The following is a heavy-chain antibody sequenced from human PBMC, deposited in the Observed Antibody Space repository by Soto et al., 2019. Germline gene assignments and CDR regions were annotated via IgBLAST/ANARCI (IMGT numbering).Heavy chain of an antibody. CDR1: GLTFSGHW. CDR2: IKPDGSET. D-gene: IGHD2-21*02. CDR3: TSRPSGMTYHAVFDF. Sequence: GGSLRLSCAASGLTFSGHWITWVRQTPGEGLQWVAAIKPDGSETFYVDSVKGRFTISRDNARNSLFLQMDSLRAEDTAVYYCTSRPSGMTYHAVFDFWGQGTLVTVSS. V-gene: IGHV3-7*03. J-gene: IGHJ4*02.